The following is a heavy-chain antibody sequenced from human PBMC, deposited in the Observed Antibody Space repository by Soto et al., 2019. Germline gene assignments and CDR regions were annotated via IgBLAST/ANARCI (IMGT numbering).Heavy chain of an antibody. V-gene: IGHV3-21*01. J-gene: IGHJ4*02. Sequence: EVQLVESGGGLVKPGGSLRLSCAASGFTFSSYSMNWVRQAPGKGLEWVSSISSSSSYIYYADSVKGRFTISRDNAKNSLNLQRNSLRAEETAVYYWARGGGTTVVTDSGYWGQGTLVTVSS. CDR2: ISSSSSYI. CDR1: GFTFSSYS. CDR3: ARGGGTTVVTDSGY. D-gene: IGHD4-17*01.